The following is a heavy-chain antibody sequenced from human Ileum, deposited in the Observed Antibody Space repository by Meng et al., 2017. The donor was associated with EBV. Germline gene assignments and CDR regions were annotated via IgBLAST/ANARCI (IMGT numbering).Heavy chain of an antibody. J-gene: IGHJ4*02. V-gene: IGHV4-4*02. Sequence: QVALEDAGPGLVNPSGTLSLPCAVSGGSISSSNWWSWVRQPPGKGLEWIGEIYHSGSTNYNPSLKSRVTISVDKSKNQFSLNLSSVTAADTAVYYCARVGQWLPIDYWGQGTLVTVSS. D-gene: IGHD6-19*01. CDR2: IYHSGST. CDR3: ARVGQWLPIDY. CDR1: GGSISSSNW.